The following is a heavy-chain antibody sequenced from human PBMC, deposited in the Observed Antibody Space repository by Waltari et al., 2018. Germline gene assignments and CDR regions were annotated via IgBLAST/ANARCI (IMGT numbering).Heavy chain of an antibody. CDR1: GGSISSSSSY. CDR3: ARQSYSSSSGTYYFDY. Sequence: QLQLQESGPGLVKPSETLSLTCTVSGGSISSSSSYWGWIRQPPGKGLEWIGSIYYSGSTYYNPSLKSRVTISVDTSKNQFSLKLSSVTAADTAVYYCARQSYSSSSGTYYFDYWGQGTLVTVSS. CDR2: IYYSGST. V-gene: IGHV4-39*01. J-gene: IGHJ4*02. D-gene: IGHD6-6*01.